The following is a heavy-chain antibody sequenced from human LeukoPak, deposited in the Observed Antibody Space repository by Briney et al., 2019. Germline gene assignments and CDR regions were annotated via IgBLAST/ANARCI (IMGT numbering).Heavy chain of an antibody. CDR1: GFTFSSYS. J-gene: IGHJ4*02. D-gene: IGHD2-21*02. Sequence: RGSLRHSSAASGFTFSSYSMNWVRQAPGKGLEWVSAISSSSSTYYADSVKGRFTVSRDNAKNSVYLQMNSLRAEDTAVYYCARDQGGTCGADCFYYADDCWGQGTVHTVSS. CDR3: ARDQGGTCGADCFYYADDC. CDR2: ISSSSST. V-gene: IGHV3-21*01.